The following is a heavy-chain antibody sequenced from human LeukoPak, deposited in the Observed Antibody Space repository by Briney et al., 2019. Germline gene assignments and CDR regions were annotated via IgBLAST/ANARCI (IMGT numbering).Heavy chain of an antibody. V-gene: IGHV1-18*01. CDR1: GYTFTSYG. CDR2: ISAYNGNT. D-gene: IGHD6-19*01. Sequence: ASVKVSCKASGYTFTSYGISWVRQAPGQGLEWMGWISAYNGNTNYAQKLQGRVTMTTDTSTSTAYMELRSLRSDDTAVYYCARGGDSGWSYYYYYYGMDVWGQGTTVTVSS. J-gene: IGHJ6*02. CDR3: ARGGDSGWSYYYYYYGMDV.